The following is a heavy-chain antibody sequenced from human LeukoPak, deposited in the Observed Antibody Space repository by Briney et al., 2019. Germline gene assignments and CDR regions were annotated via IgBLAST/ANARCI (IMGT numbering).Heavy chain of an antibody. D-gene: IGHD4-17*01. CDR1: GGSISSGGYS. Sequence: SETLSLTCAVSGGSISSGGYSWSWIRQPPGKGLEWIGYIYYSGSTNYNPSLKSRVTISVDTSKKQFSLKLSSVTAADTAVYSCARGAAVTIFIGFHWFDPWGQGTLVTVSS. CDR3: ARGAAVTIFIGFHWFDP. CDR2: IYYSGST. V-gene: IGHV4-30-4*07. J-gene: IGHJ5*02.